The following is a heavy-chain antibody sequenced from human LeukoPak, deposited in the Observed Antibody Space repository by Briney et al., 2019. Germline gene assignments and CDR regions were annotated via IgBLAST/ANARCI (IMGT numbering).Heavy chain of an antibody. CDR1: DGSISSGAYY. CDR3: ARESVSGRYSSGRRSSGMDV. D-gene: IGHD6-19*01. Sequence: SETLSLTCTVSDGSISSGAYYWSWIRQPPGKGLEWIGYIWHSGSTYYNPSLKSRVTISVDTSKNQFSLKLSSVTAADTAVYYCARESVSGRYSSGRRSSGMDVWGQGTTVTVSS. V-gene: IGHV4-30-2*01. J-gene: IGHJ6*02. CDR2: IWHSGST.